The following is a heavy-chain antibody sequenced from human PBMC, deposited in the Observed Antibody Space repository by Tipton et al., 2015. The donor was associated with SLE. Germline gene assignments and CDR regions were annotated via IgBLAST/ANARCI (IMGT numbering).Heavy chain of an antibody. Sequence: GLVKPSETLSLTCSVSGGSIRNSNYYWGWIRQSPEKGLEWIASIYYTGNTYYNPSLRSRVSISVDTSKNQFSLKLSSVTAADTAVYYCARGEVRGVITSFDLWGRGPLVTVSS. V-gene: IGHV4-39*07. D-gene: IGHD3-10*01. CDR2: IYYTGNT. J-gene: IGHJ2*01. CDR1: GGSIRNSNYY. CDR3: ARGEVRGVITSFDL.